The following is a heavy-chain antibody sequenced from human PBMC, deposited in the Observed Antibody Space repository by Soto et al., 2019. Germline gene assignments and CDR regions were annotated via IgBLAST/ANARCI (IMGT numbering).Heavy chain of an antibody. J-gene: IGHJ6*02. Sequence: KASETLSLTCAVYGGSFSGYYWSWIRQPPGKGLEWIGEINHSGGTNYNPSLKSRVTISVDTSKNQFSLKLSSVTAADTAVYYCARGRRMATMIYGMDVWGQGTTVTVSS. CDR2: INHSGGT. CDR3: ARGRRMATMIYGMDV. D-gene: IGHD3-22*01. V-gene: IGHV4-34*01. CDR1: GGSFSGYY.